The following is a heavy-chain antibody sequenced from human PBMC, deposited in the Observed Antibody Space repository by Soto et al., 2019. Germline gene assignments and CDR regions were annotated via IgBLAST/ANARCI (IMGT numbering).Heavy chain of an antibody. CDR3: AQEGAYSDYNFARGIQLWSFDF. J-gene: IGHJ4*02. D-gene: IGHD5-12*01. V-gene: IGHV4-4*07. CDR1: GGSINTFY. CDR2: IFSSGST. Sequence: SETLSLTCTASGGSINTFYWSWVRQPAGKGLEWIGRIFSSGSTSFNPSLESRVAMSVDTSKNHFSLNLSSLPAADMAVYYCAQEGAYSDYNFARGIQLWSFDFWGQGAPVTVYS.